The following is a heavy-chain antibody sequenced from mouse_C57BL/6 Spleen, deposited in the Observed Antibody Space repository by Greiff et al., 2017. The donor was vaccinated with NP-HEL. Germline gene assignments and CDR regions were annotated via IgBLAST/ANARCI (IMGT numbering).Heavy chain of an antibody. D-gene: IGHD2-2*01. V-gene: IGHV1-39*01. CDR3: ARSRSTMVTTSTFAY. J-gene: IGHJ3*01. CDR1: GYSFTDYN. CDR2: INPNYGTT. Sequence: VQLQQSGPELVKPGASVKISCKASGYSFTDYNMNWVKQSNGKSLEWIGVINPNYGTTSYNQKFKGKATLTVDQSSSTAYMQLNSLTSKDSAVYYCARSRSTMVTTSTFAYWGQGTLVTVSA.